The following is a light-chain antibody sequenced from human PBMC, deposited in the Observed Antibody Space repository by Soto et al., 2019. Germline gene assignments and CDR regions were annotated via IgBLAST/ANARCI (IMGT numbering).Light chain of an antibody. Sequence: QSALTQPASVSGSPGQSITISCTGTSSDVGSYNLVSWYQHHPGKATKLMLYEGSKRPSGVPTRFSASKSGNAASLTISGLQAEDEADYHCCSYAGSRTYVFGAGTKLTVL. V-gene: IGLV2-23*01. J-gene: IGLJ1*01. CDR3: CSYAGSRTYV. CDR1: SSDVGSYNL. CDR2: EGS.